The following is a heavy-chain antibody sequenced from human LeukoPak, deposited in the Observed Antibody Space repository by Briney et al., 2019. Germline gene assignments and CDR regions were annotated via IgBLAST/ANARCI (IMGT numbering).Heavy chain of an antibody. CDR1: GGSISSGRYY. CDR3: ARVSQDGYNFQYDIDY. Sequence: SQTLSLTCTVSGGSISSGRYYWSWIRQPAGKGLEWIGRIYTSGSTNYNPSLKSRVTISVDTSKNQFSLKLSSVTAADTAVHYCARVSQDGYNFQYDIDYWGQGTLVTVSS. CDR2: IYTSGST. V-gene: IGHV4-61*02. J-gene: IGHJ4*02. D-gene: IGHD5-24*01.